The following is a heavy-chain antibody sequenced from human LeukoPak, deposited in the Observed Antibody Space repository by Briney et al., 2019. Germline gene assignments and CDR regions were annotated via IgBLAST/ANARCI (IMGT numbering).Heavy chain of an antibody. Sequence: SETLSLTCTVSGGSISSSSYYWGWIRQPPGKGLEWIGSIYYSGSTYYNPSLKSRVTISVDTSKNQFSLKLSSVTAADTAVYYCARDREVRGVILGYFDYWGQGTLVTVSS. CDR3: ARDREVRGVILGYFDY. V-gene: IGHV4-39*07. J-gene: IGHJ4*02. CDR1: GGSISSSSYY. CDR2: IYYSGST. D-gene: IGHD3-10*01.